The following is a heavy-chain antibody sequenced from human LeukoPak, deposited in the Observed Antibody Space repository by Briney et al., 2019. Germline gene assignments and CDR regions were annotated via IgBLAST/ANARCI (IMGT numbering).Heavy chain of an antibody. D-gene: IGHD3-22*01. J-gene: IGHJ4*02. Sequence: GGSLRPSCAASGFTFSSYSMNWVRQAPGKGLEWVSSISSSSSYIYYADSVKGRFTISRDNAKNSLYLQMNSLRAEDTAVYYCARVRYYYDSSGYCFDYWGQGTLVTVSS. CDR2: ISSSSSYI. CDR3: ARVRYYYDSSGYCFDY. V-gene: IGHV3-21*01. CDR1: GFTFSSYS.